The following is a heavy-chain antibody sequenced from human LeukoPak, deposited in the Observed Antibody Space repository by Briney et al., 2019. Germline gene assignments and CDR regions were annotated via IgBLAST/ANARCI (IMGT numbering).Heavy chain of an antibody. CDR1: GFTFDDYG. V-gene: IGHV3-20*04. CDR3: ARGLEAGGYYYYMDV. J-gene: IGHJ6*03. CDR2: INWNGGST. D-gene: IGHD1-1*01. Sequence: GGSLRLSCAASGFTFDDYGVSWVRQAPGKGLEWVSGINWNGGSTGYADSVKVRFTISRDNAKNSLYLQMNSLRAEDTALYYCARGLEAGGYYYYMDVWGKGTTVTVSS.